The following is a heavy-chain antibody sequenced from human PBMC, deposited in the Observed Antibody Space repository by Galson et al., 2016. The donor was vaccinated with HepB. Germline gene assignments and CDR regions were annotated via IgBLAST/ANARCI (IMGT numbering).Heavy chain of an antibody. CDR1: GDSIYSSHW. J-gene: IGHJ5*02. D-gene: IGHD3-22*01. V-gene: IGHV4-4*02. Sequence: SETLSLTCDVSGDSIYSSHWWSWVRQSPGKGLEWIGEVYHRGDTTYNPALKSRVTISVDKSKNQFSLNLTSVTAADTAVYYCARGVPVSNYYDTSEYFTSWGQGALVIVSS. CDR3: ARGVPVSNYYDTSEYFTS. CDR2: VYHRGDT.